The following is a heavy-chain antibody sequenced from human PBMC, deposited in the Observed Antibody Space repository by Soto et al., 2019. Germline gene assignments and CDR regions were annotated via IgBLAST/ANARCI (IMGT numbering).Heavy chain of an antibody. J-gene: IGHJ4*02. CDR3: SRGGGRVD. Sequence: GGSLRLSCVGSGFSFSSYTMTWVRQAPGMGLEYLASISKSSSLTFYADSVRGRFIISRDNARDSLFLQMYSLRAEDTAVYYCSRGGGRVDWGLGSLVTVSS. CDR1: GFSFSSYT. CDR2: ISKSSSLT. V-gene: IGHV3-21*01. D-gene: IGHD6-25*01.